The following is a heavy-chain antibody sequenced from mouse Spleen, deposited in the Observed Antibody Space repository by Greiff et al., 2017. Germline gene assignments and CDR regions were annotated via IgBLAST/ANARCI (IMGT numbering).Heavy chain of an antibody. CDR3: ARENWAYYFDY. J-gene: IGHJ2*01. CDR2: INSNGGST. CDR1: GFTFSSYG. V-gene: IGHV5-6-3*01. D-gene: IGHD4-1*01. Sequence: EVQVVESGGGLVQPGGSLKLSCAASGFTFSSYGMSWVRQTPDKRLELVATINSNGGSTYYPDSVKGRFTISRDNAKNTLYLQMSSLKSEDTAMYYCARENWAYYFDYWGQGTTLTVSS.